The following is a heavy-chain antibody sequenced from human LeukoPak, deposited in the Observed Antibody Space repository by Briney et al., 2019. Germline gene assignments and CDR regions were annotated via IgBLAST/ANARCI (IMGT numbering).Heavy chain of an antibody. CDR3: ARDATYYYDSSGYSDY. J-gene: IGHJ4*02. V-gene: IGHV1-18*01. D-gene: IGHD3-22*01. CDR2: ISAYNGNT. Sequence: ASVKVSCKASGYTFTSYGISWVRQAPGQGIEWMGWISAYNGNTNYAQKLQGRVAMTTDTSTSTAYMELRSLRSDDTAVYYCARDATYYYDSSGYSDYWGQGTLVTVSS. CDR1: GYTFTSYG.